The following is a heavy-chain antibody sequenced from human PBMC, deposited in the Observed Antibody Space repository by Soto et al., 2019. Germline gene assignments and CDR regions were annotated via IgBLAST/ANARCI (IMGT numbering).Heavy chain of an antibody. V-gene: IGHV3-48*02. Sequence: GGSLRLSCAASGFTFSSYSMNWVRQAPGKGLEWVSYISSSSSTIYYADSVKGRFTISRDNAKNSLYLQMNSLREEDTAVYYCARGGLIYYDISGYNWGQGTLVTVSS. D-gene: IGHD3-22*01. CDR3: ARGGLIYYDISGYN. J-gene: IGHJ4*02. CDR2: ISSSSSTI. CDR1: GFTFSSYS.